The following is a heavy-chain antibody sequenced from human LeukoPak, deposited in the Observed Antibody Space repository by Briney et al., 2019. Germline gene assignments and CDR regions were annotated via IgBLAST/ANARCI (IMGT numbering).Heavy chain of an antibody. CDR1: GFTFSSYA. CDR3: ARDPAMVRGVKYYFDY. Sequence: PGGSLRLSCAASGFTFSSYAMHWVRQAPGKGLEWVAVISYDGSNKYYADSVKGRFTISRDNSKNTLYLQMNSLRVEDTAVYYCARDPAMVRGVKYYFDYWGQGTLVTVSS. CDR2: ISYDGSNK. V-gene: IGHV3-30-3*01. J-gene: IGHJ4*02. D-gene: IGHD3-10*01.